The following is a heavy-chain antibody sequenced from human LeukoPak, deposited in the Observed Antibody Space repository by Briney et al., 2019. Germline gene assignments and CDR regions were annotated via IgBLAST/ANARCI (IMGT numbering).Heavy chain of an antibody. D-gene: IGHD4-17*01. CDR3: AGYGDYGLDY. V-gene: IGHV1-2*02. CDR1: GYTFTGYY. CDR2: INPNSGGT. Sequence: ASVTVSFTASGYTFTGYYMHWVRQARGQGVEWMGWINPNSGGTNYAQKFQGRVTMTRDTSISTAYMELSRLRSDDTAVYYCAGYGDYGLDYWGQGTLVTVSS. J-gene: IGHJ4*02.